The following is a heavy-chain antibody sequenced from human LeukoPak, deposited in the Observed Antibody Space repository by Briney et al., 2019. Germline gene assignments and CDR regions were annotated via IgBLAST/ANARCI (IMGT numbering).Heavy chain of an antibody. Sequence: GGSLRLSCETSGVIFSSLSLNWVRQPPGKGLEWLSYISASSRTTYYADSVKGRFIVPRDNAKNSLFLQMDSLRADDTALYYCASQSSGSSTRAPDFWGQGTVVTVSS. CDR3: ASQSSGSSTRAPDF. CDR2: ISASSRTT. D-gene: IGHD1-26*01. CDR1: GVIFSSLS. V-gene: IGHV3-48*04. J-gene: IGHJ4*02.